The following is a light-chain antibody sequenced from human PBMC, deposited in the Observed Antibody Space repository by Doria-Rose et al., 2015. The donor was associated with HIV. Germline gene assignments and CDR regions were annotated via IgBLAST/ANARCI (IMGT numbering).Light chain of an antibody. CDR3: SSFIRKNNPIL. CDR1: SGDYNY. CDR2: DVN. Sequence: QSVLTQPASVSGFPGQSITISCIGTSGDYNYVSWYRQHPGKAPRLLIFDVNKRPSGVSNRFSGSKSGNTASLTISGLQTEDEAVYYCSSFIRKNNPILFGGGTSLTVL. J-gene: IGLJ2*01. V-gene: IGLV2-14*01.